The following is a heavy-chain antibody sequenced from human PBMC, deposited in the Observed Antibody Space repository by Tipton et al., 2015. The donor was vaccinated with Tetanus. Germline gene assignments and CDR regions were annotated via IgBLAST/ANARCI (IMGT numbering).Heavy chain of an antibody. CDR1: GFTFGNYW. D-gene: IGHD6-19*01. V-gene: IGHV3-74*01. J-gene: IGHJ5*02. CDR2: ISADGTSI. CDR3: ARAQAVAGTGGFDP. Sequence: GSLRLSCEASGFTFGNYWMHWVRQAPGKGLMWVSRISADGTSISYADSVKGRFTISRNNANNTVYLQMINLRVEDTALYYCARAQAVAGTGGFDPWGQGTLVTVSS.